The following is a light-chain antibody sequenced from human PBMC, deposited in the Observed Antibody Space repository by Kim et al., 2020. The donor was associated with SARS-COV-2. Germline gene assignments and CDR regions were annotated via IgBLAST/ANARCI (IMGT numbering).Light chain of an antibody. CDR2: EVN. CDR3: SSYAGGNTGV. V-gene: IGLV2-8*01. CDR1: SSDIVTYYF. Sequence: LSDTTSCAGTSSDIVTYYFVPWYQQNPAKAPKLMIYEVNKRPSGVPDRFSGSKSGNTASLTISGLQSEDEGDYYCSSYAGGNTGVFGTGTKVTVL. J-gene: IGLJ1*01.